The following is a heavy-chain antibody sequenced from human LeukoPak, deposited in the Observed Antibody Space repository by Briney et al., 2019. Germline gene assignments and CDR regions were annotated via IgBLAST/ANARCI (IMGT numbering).Heavy chain of an antibody. V-gene: IGHV4-38-2*02. CDR3: TRDTTEGSSWYSNAFDI. J-gene: IGHJ3*02. CDR2: IYTSGST. Sequence: SETLSLTCTVSGYSISSGYYWGWIRQPPGKGLEWIGRIYTSGSTNYNPSLKSRVTMSVDTSKNQFSLKLSSVTAADTAVYYCTRDTTEGSSWYSNAFDIWGQGTMVTVSS. D-gene: IGHD6-13*01. CDR1: GYSISSGYY.